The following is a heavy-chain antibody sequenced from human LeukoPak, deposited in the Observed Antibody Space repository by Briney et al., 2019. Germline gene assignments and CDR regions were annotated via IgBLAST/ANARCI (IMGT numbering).Heavy chain of an antibody. J-gene: IGHJ3*01. Sequence: PGGSLRLSCAASGFTFSSYAMTWVRQAPGKGLEWVSAIGGSGHNTYYAESVRGRFTISRNNSKNTVYLQMNNLRAEDTALYYCAKDSSGIAAASFNVWGQGIMVIVSS. CDR1: GFTFSSYA. V-gene: IGHV3-23*01. CDR3: AKDSSGIAAASFNV. D-gene: IGHD6-13*01. CDR2: IGGSGHNT.